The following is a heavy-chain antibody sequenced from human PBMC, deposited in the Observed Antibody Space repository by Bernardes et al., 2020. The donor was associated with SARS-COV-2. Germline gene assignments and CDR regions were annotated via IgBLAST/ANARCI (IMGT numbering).Heavy chain of an antibody. D-gene: IGHD2-21*02. CDR3: AGSSCGIDCYIGGLRSWDYGMDV. J-gene: IGHJ6*02. V-gene: IGHV4-39*01. CDR1: GGSITTADYF. Sequence: SETLSLTCTVSGGSITTADYFGAWIRQPPGKGLEWIGRVSYSGSTNYNPSLKSRLTLSADTSKNQFSLRLSFVTAADTAVYYCAGSSCGIDCYIGGLRSWDYGMDVWGQGTTVTVSS. CDR2: VSYSGST.